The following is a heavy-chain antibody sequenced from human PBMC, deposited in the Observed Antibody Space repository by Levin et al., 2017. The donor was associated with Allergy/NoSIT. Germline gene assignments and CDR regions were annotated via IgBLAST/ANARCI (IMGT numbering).Heavy chain of an antibody. V-gene: IGHV3-15*01. CDR1: GITFSNAW. Sequence: GESLKISCAASGITFSNAWMSWARQAPGKGLEWVGRIKSKTDGGTTEYAAPVKGRFTISRDDSKNTLYLQMNSLKTEDTAVYFCTTYSSSWYYFDYWGQGNLVTVSS. CDR3: TTYSSSWYYFDY. CDR2: IKSKTDGGTT. J-gene: IGHJ4*02. D-gene: IGHD6-13*01.